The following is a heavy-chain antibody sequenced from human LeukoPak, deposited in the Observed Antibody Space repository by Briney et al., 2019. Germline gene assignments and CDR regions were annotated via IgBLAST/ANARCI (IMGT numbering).Heavy chain of an antibody. J-gene: IGHJ4*02. V-gene: IGHV3-30*18. D-gene: IGHD2-15*01. CDR1: GFTFSTYG. CDR3: AKDVAVVAAATDSYFDY. Sequence: GGSLRLSCTASGFTFSTYGMHWVRQAPGKGLEWVAVISYDGSNKDYADSVKGRFTISRDNSKYTLYLQMNSLRAEDTALYYCAKDVAVVAAATDSYFDYWGQGTLVTVSS. CDR2: ISYDGSNK.